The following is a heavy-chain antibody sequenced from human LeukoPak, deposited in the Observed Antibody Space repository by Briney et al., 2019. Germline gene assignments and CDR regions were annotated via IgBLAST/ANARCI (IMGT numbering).Heavy chain of an antibody. J-gene: IGHJ4*02. CDR3: ARHPGGYNYRVFDY. D-gene: IGHD5-24*01. Sequence: PGGSPRLSCAASGFTFSSYAMSWVRQAPGTGLEWVSAVSASGGTTYYADSVRGRFTISRDNSKNTLFLQMNSLRAEDTAVYYCARHPGGYNYRVFDYWGQGTLVTVSS. V-gene: IGHV3-23*01. CDR2: VSASGGTT. CDR1: GFTFSSYA.